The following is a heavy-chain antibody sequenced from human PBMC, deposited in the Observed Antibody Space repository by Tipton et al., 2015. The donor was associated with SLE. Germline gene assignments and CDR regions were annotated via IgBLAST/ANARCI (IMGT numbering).Heavy chain of an antibody. CDR1: GGSISSYY. CDR3: ASYLGRHAFDI. J-gene: IGHJ3*02. V-gene: IGHV4-4*07. D-gene: IGHD3-16*01. CDR2: IYTSGST. Sequence: LSCTVSGGSISSYYWGWIRQPAGKGLEWIGRIYTSGSTNYNPSLKSRVTISVDTSKNQFSLKLSSVTAADTAVYYCASYLGRHAFDIWGQGTMVTVSS.